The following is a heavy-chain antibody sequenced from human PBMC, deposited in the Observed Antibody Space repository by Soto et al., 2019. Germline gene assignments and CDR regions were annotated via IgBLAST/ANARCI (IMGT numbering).Heavy chain of an antibody. CDR2: INPSGGST. Sequence: ASVKVSCNASGYTFTSYYMHWVRQAPGQGLEWMGIINPSGGSTSYAQKFQGRVTMTRDTSTSTVYMELSSLRSEDTAVYYCARDVGSSSPYYYYGMDVWGQGTTVTVSS. V-gene: IGHV1-46*01. D-gene: IGHD6-6*01. CDR1: GYTFTSYY. J-gene: IGHJ6*02. CDR3: ARDVGSSSPYYYYGMDV.